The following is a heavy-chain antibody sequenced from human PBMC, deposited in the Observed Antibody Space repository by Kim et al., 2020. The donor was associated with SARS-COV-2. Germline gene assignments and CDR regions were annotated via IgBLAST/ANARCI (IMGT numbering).Heavy chain of an antibody. J-gene: IGHJ4*02. Sequence: SETLSLTCTVSGGSISSSRYYWGWIRPPPGKGLEWIGSIYYSGSTYYNPSLKSRVTISVATSKNQFSLKLSSVTAADTAVYYCARRVAGTNFDYWGQGTLVTVSS. V-gene: IGHV4-39*01. CDR2: IYYSGST. CDR3: ARRVAGTNFDY. CDR1: GGSISSSRYY. D-gene: IGHD6-19*01.